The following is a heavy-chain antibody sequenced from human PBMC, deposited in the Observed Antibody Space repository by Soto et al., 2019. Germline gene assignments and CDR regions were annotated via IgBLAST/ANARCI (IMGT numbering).Heavy chain of an antibody. J-gene: IGHJ4*02. Sequence: QVQLVQSGAEVKKPGSSVKVSCKASGGTFSSYAISWVRQAPGQGLEWMGGIIPIFGTANYAQKFQGRVTITADESTSTADMELSSLRSEDTDVYYCARAFHYYDSSGYQDDYLGQGTLVTVSS. V-gene: IGHV1-69*01. CDR2: IIPIFGTA. CDR3: ARAFHYYDSSGYQDDY. CDR1: GGTFSSYA. D-gene: IGHD3-22*01.